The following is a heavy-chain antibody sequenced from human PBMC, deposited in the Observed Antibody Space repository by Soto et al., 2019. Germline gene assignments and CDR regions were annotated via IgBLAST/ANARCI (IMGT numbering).Heavy chain of an antibody. CDR2: IYYSGST. V-gene: IGHV4-59*01. D-gene: IGHD3-22*01. CDR3: ARVRSYYDPTMDV. Sequence: PSETLSLTCTVSGGSISSYYWSWIRQPPGKGLEWIGYIYYSGSTNYNPSLKSRVTISVDTSKNQFSLKLSSVTAADTAVYYCARVRSYYDPTMDVWGQGTTVTVSS. J-gene: IGHJ6*02. CDR1: GGSISSYY.